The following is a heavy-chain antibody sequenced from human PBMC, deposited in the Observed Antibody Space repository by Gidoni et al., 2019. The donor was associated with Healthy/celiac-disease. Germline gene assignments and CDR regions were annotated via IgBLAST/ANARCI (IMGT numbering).Heavy chain of an antibody. CDR3: ANGYCSSTSCYPEPMRY. Sequence: EVQLVESGGVVVQPGGSLRLPCAASGFTFDDYTMHWVRQAPGQGLEWVSLISWDGGSTYYADSVKGRFTISRDNSKNSLYLQMNSLRTEDTALYYCANGYCSSTSCYPEPMRYWGQGTLVTVSS. J-gene: IGHJ4*02. D-gene: IGHD2-2*01. CDR2: ISWDGGST. V-gene: IGHV3-43*01. CDR1: GFTFDDYT.